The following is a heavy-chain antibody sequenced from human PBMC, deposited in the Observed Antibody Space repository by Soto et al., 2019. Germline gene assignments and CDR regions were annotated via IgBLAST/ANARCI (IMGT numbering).Heavy chain of an antibody. J-gene: IGHJ5*02. CDR1: GGTFSSYA. CDR3: ARDRNVVVPAAMYSWFDP. Sequence: QVQLVQSGAEVKKPGSSVKVSCKASGGTFSSYAISWVRQAPGQGLEWMGGIIPIFGTANYAQKFQGRVTITADESTSTAYMELSGLRSEDTAVYYCARDRNVVVPAAMYSWFDPWGQGTLVTVSS. CDR2: IIPIFGTA. V-gene: IGHV1-69*01. D-gene: IGHD2-2*01.